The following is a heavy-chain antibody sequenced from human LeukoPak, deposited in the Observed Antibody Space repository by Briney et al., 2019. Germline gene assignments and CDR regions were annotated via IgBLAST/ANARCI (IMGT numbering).Heavy chain of an antibody. CDR3: AKGGDGYNYYFDY. CDR1: GFTFSSYG. J-gene: IGHJ4*02. D-gene: IGHD5-24*01. Sequence: GGSLRLSCAASGFTFSSYGMSWVRQAPGKGLEWVSGISGSGGSIRYADSVKGRFIISRDNSKNTLYLQMNSLRAEDTAVYYCAKGGDGYNYYFDYWGQETLVTVSS. V-gene: IGHV3-23*01. CDR2: ISGSGGSI.